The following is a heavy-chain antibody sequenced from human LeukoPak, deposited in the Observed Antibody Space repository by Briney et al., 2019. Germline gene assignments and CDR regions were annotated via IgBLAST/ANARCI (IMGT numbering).Heavy chain of an antibody. CDR2: ISVRSTYI. Sequence: TGGSLRLSCPGFGFTFSDYSMNWVRQAPGKGLEWVSSISVRSTYIYYADSVKGRFTISRDNAKNSLYLQMDSLRAEDTAVYYRARASYYYGSGSYYNGDYFDYWGQGTLVTVSS. J-gene: IGHJ4*02. CDR3: ARASYYYGSGSYYNGDYFDY. CDR1: GFTFSDYS. D-gene: IGHD3-10*01. V-gene: IGHV3-21*01.